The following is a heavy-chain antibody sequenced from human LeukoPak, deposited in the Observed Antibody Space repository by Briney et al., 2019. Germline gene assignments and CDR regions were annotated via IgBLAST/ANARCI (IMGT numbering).Heavy chain of an antibody. CDR1: GYTSTSYY. CDR3: ARTVSDYDFWSGDTSFDY. V-gene: IGHV1-46*01. Sequence: ASVKVSCKASGYTSTSYYMHWVRQAPGQGLEWMGIINPSGGSTSYAQKFQGRVTMTRDTSTSTVYMELSSLRSEDTAVYYCARTVSDYDFWSGDTSFDYWGQGTLVTVSS. J-gene: IGHJ4*02. D-gene: IGHD3-3*01. CDR2: INPSGGST.